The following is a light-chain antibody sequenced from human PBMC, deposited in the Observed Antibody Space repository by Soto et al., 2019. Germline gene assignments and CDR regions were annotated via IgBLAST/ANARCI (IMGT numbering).Light chain of an antibody. CDR1: QSVSNY. CDR2: DAS. V-gene: IGKV3-11*01. J-gene: IGKJ1*01. Sequence: EIVLTQSPATLSLSPGERATLSCRASQSVSNYLAWYQQKPGQAPRLLIYDASNRPPGIPARFSGSGSGTDFTLTISSLEPEDSAVYYCQQRSNWPPWTFGQGTKVDIK. CDR3: QQRSNWPPWT.